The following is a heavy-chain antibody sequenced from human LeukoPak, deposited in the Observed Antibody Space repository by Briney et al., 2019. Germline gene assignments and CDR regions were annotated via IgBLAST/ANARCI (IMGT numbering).Heavy chain of an antibody. J-gene: IGHJ4*02. CDR2: IKGDGTLT. V-gene: IGHV3-74*01. CDR3: ATVLLG. Sequence: GESLRLSCAASGFTLSSYWMHWVRHPPGRGLEWVSRIKGDGTLTSYADSVKGQFTISRDNAKNTLHLQMNSLRPDDTAVYYYATVLLGWGQGTVVTVSS. CDR1: GFTLSSYW.